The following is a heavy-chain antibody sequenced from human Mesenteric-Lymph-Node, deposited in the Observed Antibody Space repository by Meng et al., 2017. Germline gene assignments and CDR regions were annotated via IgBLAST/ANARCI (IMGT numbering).Heavy chain of an antibody. CDR1: GVNFRSHY. D-gene: IGHD4-23*01. CDR3: ARDDYGGKRGAFDY. CDR2: IIPTFGTA. V-gene: IGHV1-69*01. Sequence: VRLVWCGVEGEQRWSWVKVLCKASGVNFRSHYIRWVRQAPGQGLEWMGGIIPTFGTAKYAQKFQGRVTITADESTSTAYMELSSLRSEDTAVYYCARDDYGGKRGAFDYWGQGTLVTVSS. J-gene: IGHJ4*02.